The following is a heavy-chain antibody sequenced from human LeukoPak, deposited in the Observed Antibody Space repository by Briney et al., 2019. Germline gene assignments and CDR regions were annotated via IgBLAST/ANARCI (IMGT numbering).Heavy chain of an antibody. CDR1: RFTFSTYS. D-gene: IGHD1-26*01. Sequence: PGGSLILSCSASRFTFSTYSMNWVRQAPGKGLEWVSHISDSSSTIYYADSMKGRFIISRDNAKNSLYLQMNSLRDEDTAVYYCARDGRWELLPFGMDVWGQGTTVIASS. V-gene: IGHV3-48*02. CDR3: ARDGRWELLPFGMDV. CDR2: ISDSSSTI. J-gene: IGHJ6*02.